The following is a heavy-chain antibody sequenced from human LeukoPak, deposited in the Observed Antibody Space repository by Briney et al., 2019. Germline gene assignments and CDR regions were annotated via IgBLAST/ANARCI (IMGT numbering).Heavy chain of an antibody. V-gene: IGHV3-9*01. J-gene: IGHJ6*02. Sequence: LRLSCAASGFTFDDYAMHWVRQAPGKGLEWVSGISWNSGSIGYADSVKGRFTISRDNAKNSLYLQMNSLRAEDTALYYCAKDIAGSGTAASADYYYGMDVWGQGTTVTVSS. CDR1: GFTFDDYA. CDR2: ISWNSGSI. D-gene: IGHD3-10*01. CDR3: AKDIAGSGTAASADYYYGMDV.